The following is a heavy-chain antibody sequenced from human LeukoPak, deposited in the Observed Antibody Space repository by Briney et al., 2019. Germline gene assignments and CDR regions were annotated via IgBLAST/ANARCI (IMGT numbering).Heavy chain of an antibody. CDR1: GDSVSSNNGA. J-gene: IGHJ4*02. Sequence: SQTLSLTCAISGDSVSSNNGAWNWIRQSPSRGLEWLGRTYYRSKWYSDYATSVQGRININPDTSKNQFSLQLSSVTPEDTAVYYCAKGYCSSTSCYGSFDYWGQGTLVTVSS. V-gene: IGHV6-1*01. CDR2: TYYRSKWYS. CDR3: AKGYCSSTSCYGSFDY. D-gene: IGHD2-2*01.